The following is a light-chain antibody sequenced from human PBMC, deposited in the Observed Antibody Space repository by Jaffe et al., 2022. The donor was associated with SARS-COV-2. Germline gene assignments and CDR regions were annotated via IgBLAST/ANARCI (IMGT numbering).Light chain of an antibody. CDR2: NNN. CDR1: SSNIGSHF. CDR3: AAWEDSLNGPV. V-gene: IGLV1-44*01. J-gene: IGLJ3*02. Sequence: QSVLTQPPSASGTPGQRVTISCSGSSSNIGSHFVSWYQQLPGTAPKLLIHNNNQRPLDVPDRVSGSKSGTSASLAISGLQSDDEADYYCAAWEDSLNGPVFGGGTKLTVL.